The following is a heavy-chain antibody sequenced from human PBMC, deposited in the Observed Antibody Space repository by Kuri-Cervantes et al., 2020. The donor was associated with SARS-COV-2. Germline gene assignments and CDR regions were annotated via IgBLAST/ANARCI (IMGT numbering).Heavy chain of an antibody. D-gene: IGHD5-18*01. CDR1: GFSLSTSGVG. CDR2: IYWDDDK. Sequence: SGPTLVKPTQALTLTCTFSGFSLSTSGVGVGWIRQPPGKALEWLALIYWDDDKRYGPSLKSRLTITKDTSKNQVVLTMTNMDPVDTATYYCARWVVTAMEFDYWGQGTLVTVSS. CDR3: ARWVVTAMEFDY. V-gene: IGHV2-5*05. J-gene: IGHJ4*02.